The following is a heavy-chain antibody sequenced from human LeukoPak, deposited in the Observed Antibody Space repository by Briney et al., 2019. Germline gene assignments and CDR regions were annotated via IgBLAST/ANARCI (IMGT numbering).Heavy chain of an antibody. D-gene: IGHD5-18*01. J-gene: IGHJ4*02. Sequence: SETLSLTCAVYGGSFSGYYWSWIRQPPGKGLEWIGEINHSGSTNYNPSLKSRVTISVDTSKHQFSLKLSSVTAADTAVYYCARAPPRARLGGYSYGSYWGQGTLVTVSS. V-gene: IGHV4-34*01. CDR2: INHSGST. CDR1: GGSFSGYY. CDR3: ARAPPRARLGGYSYGSY.